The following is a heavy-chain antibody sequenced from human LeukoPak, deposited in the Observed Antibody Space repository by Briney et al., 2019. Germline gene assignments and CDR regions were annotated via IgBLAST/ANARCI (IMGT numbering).Heavy chain of an antibody. V-gene: IGHV3-53*01. CDR3: ARQGGSTASCFDY. CDR1: GFTVSSNY. D-gene: IGHD2-8*02. Sequence: PGGSLRLSCAASGFTVSSNYMSWVRQAPGKGLEWVSVIYSGGSTYYADSVKGRFTISRDNSKNTLYLQMNSLRAEDTAMYYCARQGGSTASCFDYWGQGTLLTVSS. J-gene: IGHJ4*02. CDR2: IYSGGST.